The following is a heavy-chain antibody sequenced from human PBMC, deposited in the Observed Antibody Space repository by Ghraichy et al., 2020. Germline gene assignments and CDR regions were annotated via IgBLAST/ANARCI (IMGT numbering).Heavy chain of an antibody. CDR3: ARGRIQLWFRTYFDY. V-gene: IGHV4-34*01. J-gene: IGHJ4*02. Sequence: ESLNISCAVYGGSFSGYYWSWIRQPPGKGLEWIGEINHSGSTNYNPSLKSRVTISVDTSKNQFSLKLSSVTAADTAVYYCARGRIQLWFRTYFDYWGQGTLVTVSS. D-gene: IGHD5-18*01. CDR2: INHSGST. CDR1: GGSFSGYY.